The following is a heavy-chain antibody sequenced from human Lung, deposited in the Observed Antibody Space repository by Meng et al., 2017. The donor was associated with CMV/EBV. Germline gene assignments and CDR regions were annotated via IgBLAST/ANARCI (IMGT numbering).Heavy chain of an antibody. D-gene: IGHD4-17*01. CDR2: IYYSGST. Sequence: QVQLQEAGPGMVKPSQTLSRTCTVSGGSISSGGFYWSWIRQHPGKGLEWIGYIYYSGSTYYNPSLRSRVAISIDTSKNQFSLKLTSVTAADTAVYFCARTNYGDYNWFDPWGQGTLVTVSS. CDR3: ARTNYGDYNWFDP. J-gene: IGHJ5*02. V-gene: IGHV4-31*03. CDR1: GGSISSGGFY.